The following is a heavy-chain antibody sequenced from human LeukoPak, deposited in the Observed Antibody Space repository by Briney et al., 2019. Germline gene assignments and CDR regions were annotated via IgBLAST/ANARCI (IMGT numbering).Heavy chain of an antibody. CDR2: IIPIFGTA. CDR1: GGTFSSYA. D-gene: IGHD3-3*01. Sequence: SVKVSCKASGGTFSSYAISWVRQAPGQGLEWMGGIIPIFGTANYAQKFQGRVTITADESTSTAYMELSSLRSEDTAVYYCARGVFWSGYPECFDYWGQGTLVTVSS. V-gene: IGHV1-69*13. CDR3: ARGVFWSGYPECFDY. J-gene: IGHJ4*02.